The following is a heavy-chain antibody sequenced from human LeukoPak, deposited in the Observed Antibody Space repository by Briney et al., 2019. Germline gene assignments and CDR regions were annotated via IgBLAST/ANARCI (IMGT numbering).Heavy chain of an antibody. CDR2: LSGSGGDT. V-gene: IGHV3-23*01. J-gene: IGHJ4*02. Sequence: GGSLRLSCAASGFTFSRNAMSWVRQAPGKGLEWVSSLSGSGGDTYYADSVKGRFTISRDNSKNTLYLQMNSLRAEDTAVYYCARDFGGYVAYFDYWGQGTLVTVSS. CDR3: ARDFGGYVAYFDY. CDR1: GFTFSRNA. D-gene: IGHD5-12*01.